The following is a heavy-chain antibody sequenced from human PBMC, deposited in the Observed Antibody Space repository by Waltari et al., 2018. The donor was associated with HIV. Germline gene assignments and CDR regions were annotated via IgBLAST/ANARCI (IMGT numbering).Heavy chain of an antibody. CDR2: MYHSGRT. CDR1: GGSISSYNW. CDR3: ARAVSGGHGSSWLDP. Sequence: QVQLQESGPGLVKPSETLSLTCAVSGGSISSYNWWSWVRQPPGKGVEWSGEMYHSGRTNYTPSLKRRVTRSVYKSKNPFSLKLKSVTAADTAIYYCARAVSGGHGSSWLDPWGQGILVTVSS. V-gene: IGHV4-4*02. J-gene: IGHJ5*02. D-gene: IGHD2-15*01.